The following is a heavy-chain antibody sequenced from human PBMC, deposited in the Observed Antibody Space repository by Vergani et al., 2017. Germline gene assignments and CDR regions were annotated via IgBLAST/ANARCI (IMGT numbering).Heavy chain of an antibody. J-gene: IGHJ4*02. V-gene: IGHV1-69*01. Sequence: QVQLVQSGAEVKKPGSSVKVSCKASGGTFSSYAISWVRQAPGQGLEWMGGIIPIFGTANYAQKFQGRVTITADESTSTAYMELSSLRSEDTAVYYCARGLRITIFGVVIKDYYFDYWGQGTLVTVSS. CDR1: GGTFSSYA. CDR3: ARGLRITIFGVVIKDYYFDY. CDR2: IIPIFGTA. D-gene: IGHD3-3*01.